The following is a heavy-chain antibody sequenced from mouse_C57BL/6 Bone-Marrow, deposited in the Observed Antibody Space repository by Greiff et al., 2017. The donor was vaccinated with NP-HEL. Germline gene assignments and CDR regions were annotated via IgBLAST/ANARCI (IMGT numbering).Heavy chain of an antibody. J-gene: IGHJ2*01. V-gene: IGHV1-64*01. CDR3: ARAPFITTVVADY. D-gene: IGHD1-1*01. Sequence: QVQLQQPGAELVKPGASVKLSCKASGYTFTSYWMHWVKQRPGQGLEWIGMIHPYSGSTNYNEKFKSKATLTVDKSSSTAYMQLSSLTSEDSAVYYCARAPFITTVVADYWGQGTTLTVSS. CDR2: IHPYSGST. CDR1: GYTFTSYW.